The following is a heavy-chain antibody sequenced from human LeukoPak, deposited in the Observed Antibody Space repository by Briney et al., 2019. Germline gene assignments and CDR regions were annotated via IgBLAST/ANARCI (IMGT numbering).Heavy chain of an antibody. CDR2: IVVGSGNS. Sequence: SVKVSCKASGFTFTSSVMQWVRQARGQRLEWIGWIVVGSGNSNYAQKFQERVTITRDMSTSTAYMELSSLRSEDTAVYYCTVRDYDFWRGYHSWGQGTLVTVSS. J-gene: IGHJ4*02. D-gene: IGHD3-3*01. V-gene: IGHV1-58*02. CDR1: GFTFTSSV. CDR3: TVRDYDFWRGYHS.